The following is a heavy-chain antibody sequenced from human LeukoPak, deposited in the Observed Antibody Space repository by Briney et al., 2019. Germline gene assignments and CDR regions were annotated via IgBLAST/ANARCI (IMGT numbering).Heavy chain of an antibody. V-gene: IGHV3-23*01. CDR2: ISGGGGTT. Sequence: GGSLRLSCAASGFTFSSYAMTWVRQAPGKGLEWVSTISGGGGTTYYPDSVKGRFTISRDNSKNTLYLQMNSLRAEDTAVYYCAKARGLGIVGAHFDYWGQGTLVTVSS. J-gene: IGHJ4*02. CDR3: AKARGLGIVGAHFDY. CDR1: GFTFSSYA. D-gene: IGHD1-26*01.